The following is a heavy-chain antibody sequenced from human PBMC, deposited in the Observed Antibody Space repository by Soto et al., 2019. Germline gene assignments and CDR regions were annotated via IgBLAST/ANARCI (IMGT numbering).Heavy chain of an antibody. CDR3: ARGGLEPVDH. CDR1: GFTFNNYW. J-gene: IGHJ5*02. Sequence: EVQLVESGGGLVQPGGSLRLSCGAFGFTFNNYWMHWVRQVPGKGLVWVPRINSDGTYTSHADSVKGRFTISRDNAKNTQYLQMNSLRAEDTAVYYCARGGLEPVDHWGQGTLVTVSS. D-gene: IGHD6-19*01. V-gene: IGHV3-74*01. CDR2: INSDGTYT.